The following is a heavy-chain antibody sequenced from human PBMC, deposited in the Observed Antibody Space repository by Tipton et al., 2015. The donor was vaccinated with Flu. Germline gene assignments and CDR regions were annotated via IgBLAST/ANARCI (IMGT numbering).Heavy chain of an antibody. Sequence: SLRLSCAASGFTFSSYEMNWVRQAPGKGLEWVSYISSSGSTIYYADSVKGRFTISRDNAKNSLYLQMNSLRAEDTAVYYCAREWGLGYAFYYYGMDVWGQGTTVTVSS. D-gene: IGHD3-16*01. CDR1: GFTFSSYE. J-gene: IGHJ6*02. CDR2: ISSSGSTI. V-gene: IGHV3-48*03. CDR3: AREWGLGYAFYYYGMDV.